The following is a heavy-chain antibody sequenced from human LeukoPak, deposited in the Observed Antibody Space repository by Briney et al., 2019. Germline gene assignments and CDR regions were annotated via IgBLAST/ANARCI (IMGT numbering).Heavy chain of an antibody. CDR3: ARGRKGSTIFGVVITELYYYYMDV. J-gene: IGHJ6*03. CDR2: MNPNSGNT. V-gene: IGHV1-8*01. D-gene: IGHD3-3*01. CDR1: GYTFTSYD. Sequence: ASVKVSCKASGYTFTSYDINWVRQAPGQGLEWMGWMNPNSGNTDYAQKFQGRVTMTRNTSISTAYMELSSLRSEDTAVYYCARGRKGSTIFGVVITELYYYYMDVWGKGTTVTVSS.